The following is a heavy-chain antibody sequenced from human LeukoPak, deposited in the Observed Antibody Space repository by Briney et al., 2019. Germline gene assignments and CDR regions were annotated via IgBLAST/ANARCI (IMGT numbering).Heavy chain of an antibody. CDR2: IYTSGST. CDR3: ARANVAAAPLDV. Sequence: SQTLSLTCTVSGGSISSGSYYWSWIRQPAGKGLEWIGRIYTSGSTNYNPSLKSRVTISVDTSKNQFSLKLSSVTAADTAVYYCARANVAAAPLDVWGKGTTVTVSS. V-gene: IGHV4-61*02. D-gene: IGHD6-13*01. CDR1: GGSISSGSYY. J-gene: IGHJ6*04.